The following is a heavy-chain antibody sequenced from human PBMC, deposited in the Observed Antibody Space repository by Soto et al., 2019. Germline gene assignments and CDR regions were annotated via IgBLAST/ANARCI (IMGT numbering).Heavy chain of an antibody. V-gene: IGHV4-59*01. Sequence: SETLSLTCSVSGGSIRDYFWTWIRQPPGKGLERIGYISSSGTINYNSSLKSRVTISLDTSRNHFSLKLSSVTAADTAVYFCARDRKLVIPGNYYYYGMDVWGQGTTVTVSS. CDR1: GGSIRDYF. CDR3: ARDRKLVIPGNYYYYGMDV. D-gene: IGHD3-9*01. CDR2: ISSSGTI. J-gene: IGHJ6*02.